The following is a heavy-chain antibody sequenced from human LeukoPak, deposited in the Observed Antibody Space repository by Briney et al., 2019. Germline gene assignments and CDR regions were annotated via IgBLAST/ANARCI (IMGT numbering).Heavy chain of an antibody. V-gene: IGHV1-2*06. CDR2: INPNSGGT. CDR3: AREPLDSSSWSYYFDY. D-gene: IGHD6-13*01. J-gene: IGHJ4*02. CDR1: GYTFTGYY. Sequence: ASVKVSCKASGYTFTGYYMHWVRQAPGQGLEWMGRINPNSGGTNYAQKFQGRVTMTRDTSISTAYMDLSRLRSDNTAVYHCAREPLDSSSWSYYFDYWGQGTLVTVSS.